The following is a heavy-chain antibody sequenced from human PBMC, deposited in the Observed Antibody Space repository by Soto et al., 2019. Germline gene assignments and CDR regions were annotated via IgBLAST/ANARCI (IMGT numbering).Heavy chain of an antibody. D-gene: IGHD5-12*01. Sequence: TSETLSLTCTVSGGSISSGGYYWSWIRQHPGKGLEWIGYIYYSGSTYYNPSLKSRVTISVDTPKNQFSLKLSSVTAADTAVYYCARALDSGYEFWFDPWGQGTLVTVSS. CDR3: ARALDSGYEFWFDP. J-gene: IGHJ5*02. CDR1: GGSISSGGYY. V-gene: IGHV4-31*03. CDR2: IYYSGST.